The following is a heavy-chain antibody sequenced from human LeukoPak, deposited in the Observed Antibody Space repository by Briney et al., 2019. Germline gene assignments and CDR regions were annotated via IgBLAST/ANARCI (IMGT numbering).Heavy chain of an antibody. CDR1: GYTFTGYY. J-gene: IGHJ4*02. V-gene: IGHV1-2*02. D-gene: IGHD3-22*01. Sequence: ASVKVSCKASGYTFTGYYMHWVRQAPGQGLEWMGWINPNSGGTNYAQKFQGRVTMTRDTSISTAYMELSRLRSDDTAVYYCARAKLGIVVVMRFEYWGQGTLVTVSS. CDR3: ARAKLGIVVVMRFEY. CDR2: INPNSGGT.